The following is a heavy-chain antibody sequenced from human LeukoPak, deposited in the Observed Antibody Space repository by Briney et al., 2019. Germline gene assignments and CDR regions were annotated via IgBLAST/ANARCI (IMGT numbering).Heavy chain of an antibody. Sequence: ASVKVSCKSSGYTFTDYYIHRVRPAPGQGLEWMGWINPNSGETNSAQKFQGRVTMTGDTSISTAYMELRRVTSDDTAVYYCARDRDYSNTERGFDYWGQGTLVTVSS. D-gene: IGHD4-11*01. CDR2: INPNSGET. V-gene: IGHV1-2*02. CDR3: ARDRDYSNTERGFDY. J-gene: IGHJ4*02. CDR1: GYTFTDYY.